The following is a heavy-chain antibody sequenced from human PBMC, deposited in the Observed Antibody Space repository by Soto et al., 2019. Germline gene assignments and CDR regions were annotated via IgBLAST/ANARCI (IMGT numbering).Heavy chain of an antibody. V-gene: IGHV3-73*01. CDR3: TRAGELERRHADY. CDR1: GFTFSGSA. D-gene: IGHD1-1*01. J-gene: IGHJ4*02. CDR2: IRSKANSYAT. Sequence: EVQLVESGGGLVQPGGSLKLSCAASGFTFSGSAMHWVRQASGKGLEWVGRIRSKANSYATAYAASVKGRFTISRDASKIPAHLQMNNLKTADTAVYYCTRAGELERRHADYWGQGTLVTVSS.